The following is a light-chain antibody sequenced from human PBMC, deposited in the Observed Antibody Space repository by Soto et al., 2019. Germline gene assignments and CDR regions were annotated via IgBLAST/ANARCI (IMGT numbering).Light chain of an antibody. J-gene: IGLJ3*02. Sequence: QSALTQPASVSGSPGQSITVYCSGTSSDVGAYNLVSWYQQHPGKAPRLIIYEGTKRPSGISHRFSGSKSDNTASLTISGLRAEDEAHYHCCSYAGSRTFVFGGGTKLTVL. CDR3: CSYAGSRTFV. CDR2: EGT. CDR1: SSDVGAYNL. V-gene: IGLV2-23*01.